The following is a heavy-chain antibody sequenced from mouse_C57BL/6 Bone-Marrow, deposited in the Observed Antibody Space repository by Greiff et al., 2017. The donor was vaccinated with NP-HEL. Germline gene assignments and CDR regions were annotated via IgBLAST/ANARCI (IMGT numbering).Heavy chain of an antibody. V-gene: IGHV1-81*01. CDR1: GYTFTSYC. Sequence: QVQLQQSGAELVKPGASVKLSCKASGYTFTSYCISWVKQRPGQGLEWIGEIYPRSGNTYYNEKFKGKATLTADKSSSTAYMELRSLTTEDSAVDFCARDYYAMDYWGQGTAVTVSS. CDR2: IYPRSGNT. CDR3: ARDYYAMDY. J-gene: IGHJ4*01.